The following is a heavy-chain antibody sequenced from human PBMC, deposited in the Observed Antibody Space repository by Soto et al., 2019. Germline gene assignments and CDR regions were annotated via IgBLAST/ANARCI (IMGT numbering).Heavy chain of an antibody. CDR2: IYYSGST. J-gene: IGHJ4*02. D-gene: IGHD3-10*01. V-gene: IGHV4-39*01. CDR3: ATLWGQD. Sequence: QLQLQESGPGLVKPSETLSLTCTVSGGSISSSSYYWGWIRQPPGKGLEWIGRIYYSGSTYYNPSLKSRASRSVDTSKNQCSLKLSSVTAADTAVYYCATLWGQDWGQGTLVTVSS. CDR1: GGSISSSSYY.